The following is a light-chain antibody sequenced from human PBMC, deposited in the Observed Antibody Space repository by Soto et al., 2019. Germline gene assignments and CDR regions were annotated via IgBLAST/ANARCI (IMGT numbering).Light chain of an antibody. V-gene: IGLV2-14*01. CDR2: EVR. CDR3: CSYTSSSIRV. Sequence: QSALTQAASVSGSPGQSITISCTGTSSDVGGYNHVSWYQQHPGKAPKLLIYEVRNRPSGVSNRLSGSKSGNTASLTISGLQADDEADYYCCSYTSSSIRVFGGGTKLTVL. CDR1: SSDVGGYNH. J-gene: IGLJ3*02.